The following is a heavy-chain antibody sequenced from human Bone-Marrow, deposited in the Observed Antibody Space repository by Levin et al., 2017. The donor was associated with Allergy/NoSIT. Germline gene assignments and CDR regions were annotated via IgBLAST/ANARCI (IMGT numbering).Heavy chain of an antibody. J-gene: IGHJ4*02. V-gene: IGHV3-73*01. D-gene: IGHD2-21*02. CDR3: FRQDCGGDCKQPDY. Sequence: HTGGSLRLSCAASGFTFSGSVIYWVRQASGKGLEWVGRIGSQVDPSATTYAAAVKGRFTISRDDSKNTAYLQMNSLKTEDTAVYYCFRQDCGGDCKQPDYWGQGTLVTVSS. CDR1: GFTFSGSV. CDR2: IGSQVDPSAT.